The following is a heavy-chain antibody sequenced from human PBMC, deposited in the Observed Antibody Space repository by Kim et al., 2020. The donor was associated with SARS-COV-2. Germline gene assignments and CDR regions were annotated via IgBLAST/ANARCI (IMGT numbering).Heavy chain of an antibody. J-gene: IGHJ4*02. Sequence: ASVKVSCKVSGYTLTELSMHWVRQAPGKGLEWMGGFDPEDGETIYAQKFQGRVTMTEDTSTDTAYMELSSLRSEDTAVYYCATELRDYYDSSGYFGVFVYWGQGTLVTVSS. CDR3: ATELRDYYDSSGYFGVFVY. CDR1: GYTLTELS. CDR2: FDPEDGET. D-gene: IGHD3-22*01. V-gene: IGHV1-24*01.